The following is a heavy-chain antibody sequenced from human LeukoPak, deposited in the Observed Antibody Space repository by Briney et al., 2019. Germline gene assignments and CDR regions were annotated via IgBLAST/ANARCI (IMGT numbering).Heavy chain of an antibody. Sequence: AGESLKISCKGSGYRFTNYWIAWVRQMPGKGLEWMGIIYPGDSDTRYSPSFQGQVTISADKSISTAYLQWSSLKASDTAMYYCARDSGDYANWFDPWGQGTLVTVSS. J-gene: IGHJ5*02. V-gene: IGHV5-51*01. CDR3: ARDSGDYANWFDP. D-gene: IGHD4-17*01. CDR1: GYRFTNYW. CDR2: IYPGDSDT.